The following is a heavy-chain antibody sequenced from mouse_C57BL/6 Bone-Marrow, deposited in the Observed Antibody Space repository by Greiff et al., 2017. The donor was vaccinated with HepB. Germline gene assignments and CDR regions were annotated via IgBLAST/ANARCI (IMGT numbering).Heavy chain of an antibody. CDR1: GYTFTSYG. V-gene: IGHV1-81*01. Sequence: LMESGAELARPGASVKLSCKASGYTFTSYGISWVKQRTGQGLEWIGEIYPRSGNTYYNEKFKGKATLTADKSSSTAYMELRSLTSEDSAVYFCAKIYYGNYLAWFAYWGQGTLVTVSA. CDR3: AKIYYGNYLAWFAY. CDR2: IYPRSGNT. J-gene: IGHJ3*01. D-gene: IGHD2-1*01.